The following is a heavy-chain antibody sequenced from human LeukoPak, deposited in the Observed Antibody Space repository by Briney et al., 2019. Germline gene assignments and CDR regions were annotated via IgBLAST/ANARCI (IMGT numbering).Heavy chain of an antibody. J-gene: IGHJ5*02. Sequence: ASVSVSFKASGYTFTRHGISWVRQAPGQGLEWMGWISTYNGDTTYAQELQGRVTMTTDPPTSTAYMELRSLRPDDPAVYYWARDEGRVSASYNPWGQGTLVTVSS. CDR1: GYTFTRHG. V-gene: IGHV1-18*01. CDR2: ISTYNGDT. D-gene: IGHD3-10*01. CDR3: ARDEGRVSASYNP.